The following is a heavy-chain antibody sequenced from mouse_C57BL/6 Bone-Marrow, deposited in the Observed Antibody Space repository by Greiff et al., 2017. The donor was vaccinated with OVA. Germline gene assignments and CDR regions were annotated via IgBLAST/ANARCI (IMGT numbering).Heavy chain of an antibody. CDR1: GYTFTSYG. CDR2: IYPRSGNT. V-gene: IGHV1-81*01. Sequence: QVQLQQSGAELARPGASVKLSCKASGYTFTSYGISWVKQRTGQGLEWIGEIYPRSGNTYYNEKFKGKATLTADKSSSTAYMELRSLTSEDSAVYFCARRRLHGLLRAWFAYWGQGTLVTVSA. J-gene: IGHJ3*01. CDR3: ARRRLHGLLRAWFAY. D-gene: IGHD1-1*01.